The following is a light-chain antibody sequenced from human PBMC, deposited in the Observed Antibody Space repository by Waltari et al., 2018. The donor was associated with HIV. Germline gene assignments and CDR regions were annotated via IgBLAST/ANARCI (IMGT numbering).Light chain of an antibody. J-gene: IGLJ3*02. Sequence: QSALTQPASVSGSPGQSITISCTGSSSDVGGYNYVSWYQQHPGKAPRLLIYDVSTGPSGVSDRFSGSKSGDPASLTISGLQAEDEADYYCESYTSTSVWVFGGGTRLTVL. CDR2: DVS. CDR1: SSDVGGYNY. V-gene: IGLV2-14*03. CDR3: ESYTSTSVWV.